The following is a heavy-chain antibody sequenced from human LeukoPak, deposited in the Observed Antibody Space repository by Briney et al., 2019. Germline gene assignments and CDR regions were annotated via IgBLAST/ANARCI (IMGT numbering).Heavy chain of an antibody. Sequence: PSETLSLTCTVSGASINNNFWTWIRQPPGKGLEWIGYIYSSGSANYNPSLKSRVIISGHTSKNQISLNLTSVTAADTAVYFFARHRDYCLLWGREPLVTVSS. D-gene: IGHD5/OR15-5a*01. CDR2: IYSSGSA. CDR1: GASINNNF. CDR3: ARHRDYCLL. V-gene: IGHV4-59*08. J-gene: IGHJ4*01.